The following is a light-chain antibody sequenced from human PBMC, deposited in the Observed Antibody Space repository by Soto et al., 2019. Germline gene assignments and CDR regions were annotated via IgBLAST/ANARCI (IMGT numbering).Light chain of an antibody. CDR2: GAY. Sequence: ETVMTQSPATLSLSPGESATLSCRGSQSVSSKLAWYQQKPGQAPRLLIYGAYTRATGIPARFSGSGSGTEFTLSISSLQSEDFAVYYCQQYNNWPPITCGQGTRLEIK. CDR3: QQYNNWPPIT. V-gene: IGKV3D-15*01. J-gene: IGKJ5*01. CDR1: QSVSSK.